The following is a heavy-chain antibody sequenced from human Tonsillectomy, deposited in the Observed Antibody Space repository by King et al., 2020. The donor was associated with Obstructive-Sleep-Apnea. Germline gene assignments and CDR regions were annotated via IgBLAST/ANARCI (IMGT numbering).Heavy chain of an antibody. Sequence: VQLVESGGNLVQPGGSLRLSCAASGFTFSSYWMTWVRQAPGKGLEGVANIRQDGSEKYYVDSGKGRFTISRDNPQNSLYLQMNSLMAEDTAVYYCARDRSLASWGQGTLVTVSS. V-gene: IGHV3-7*03. CDR3: ARDRSLAS. J-gene: IGHJ5*02. CDR1: GFTFSSYW. CDR2: IRQDGSEK.